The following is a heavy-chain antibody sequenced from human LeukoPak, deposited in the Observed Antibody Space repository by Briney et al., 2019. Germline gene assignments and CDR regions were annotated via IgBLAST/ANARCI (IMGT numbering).Heavy chain of an antibody. V-gene: IGHV4-38-2*02. Sequence: SETLSLTCTVSGYSISSGYYWGWIRQPPGKGLEWIGSIYHSGSTYYNPSLKSRVTISVDTSKNQFSLKLSSVTAADTAVYYCARVPRTYYYDSSGTTYYFDYWGQGTLVTVSS. CDR3: ARVPRTYYYDSSGTTYYFDY. D-gene: IGHD3-22*01. J-gene: IGHJ4*02. CDR1: GYSISSGYY. CDR2: IYHSGST.